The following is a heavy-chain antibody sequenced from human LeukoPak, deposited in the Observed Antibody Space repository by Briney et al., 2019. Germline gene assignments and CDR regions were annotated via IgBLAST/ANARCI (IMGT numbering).Heavy chain of an antibody. CDR3: AREIAAATSPFDY. V-gene: IGHV4-59*01. J-gene: IGHJ4*02. CDR1: GGSISSYY. Sequence: PSETLSLTCTVSGGSISSYYWSWLRQPPGKGLEWIGYIYYSGSTNYNHSLKSRVTISVDTSKNQFSLKLSSVTAADTAVYYCAREIAAATSPFDYWGQGTLVTVSS. D-gene: IGHD6-13*01. CDR2: IYYSGST.